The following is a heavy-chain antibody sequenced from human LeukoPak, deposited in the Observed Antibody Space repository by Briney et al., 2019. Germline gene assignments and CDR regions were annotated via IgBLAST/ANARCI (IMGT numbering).Heavy chain of an antibody. J-gene: IGHJ4*02. CDR2: IPSSSSYI. V-gene: IGHV3-21*04. Sequence: PGGSLRLSCAASGFSFSNYCMHWVRQPPGKVLGWVSSIPSSSSYIYYADSVKGRFTISSDNYKNTLYLQMNGLRADDTAVYYCASWSSDSVTLGYHDRYFDYWGQGTLVTVSS. CDR1: GFSFSNYC. D-gene: IGHD2-2*01. CDR3: ASWSSDSVTLGYHDRYFDY.